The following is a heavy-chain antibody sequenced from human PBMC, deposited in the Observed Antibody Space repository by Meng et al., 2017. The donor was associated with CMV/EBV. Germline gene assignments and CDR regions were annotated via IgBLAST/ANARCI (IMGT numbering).Heavy chain of an antibody. Sequence: GESLKISCATSGFTFSRYNMNWVRQAPGKGLEGISYISSSSSTIYYADSVKGRFTISRDNARNSLYLQMGSLTAEDTAVYYCARDFVLGQWLAPLDRWGQGTLVTVSS. CDR1: GFTFSRYN. CDR2: ISSSSSTI. J-gene: IGHJ4*02. V-gene: IGHV3-48*04. CDR3: ARDFVLGQWLAPLDR. D-gene: IGHD6-19*01.